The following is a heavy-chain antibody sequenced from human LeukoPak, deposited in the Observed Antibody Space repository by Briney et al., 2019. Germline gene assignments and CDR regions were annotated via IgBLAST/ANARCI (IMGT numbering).Heavy chain of an antibody. J-gene: IGHJ4*02. CDR1: GFTFSRYG. CDR3: AKSREGVPTRCLDY. D-gene: IGHD5-24*01. V-gene: IGHV3-30*02. Sequence: GGSLRLSCAASGFTFSRYGMHWVRQAPGKGLEWVAVIWSDGTNKYYVDSVKGRFTISRDNSNNTLYLQMNTLRAEDTAVYYCAKSREGVPTRCLDYWGQGTLVTVSS. CDR2: IWSDGTNK.